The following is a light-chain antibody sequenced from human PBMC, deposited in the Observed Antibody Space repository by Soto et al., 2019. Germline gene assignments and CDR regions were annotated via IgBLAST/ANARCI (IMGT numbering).Light chain of an antibody. J-gene: IGKJ1*01. CDR2: AAS. Sequence: DIQMTQSPSTLSATAGYIVTSACRASQSISSWLAWYQQKPGKAPKLLIYAASTLQSGVPSRFSGSGSGPDFTLTISSLQPEDFATYYCQQYYSYSWTFGQGTKVDIK. CDR3: QQYYSYSWT. V-gene: IGKV1-5*01. CDR1: QSISSW.